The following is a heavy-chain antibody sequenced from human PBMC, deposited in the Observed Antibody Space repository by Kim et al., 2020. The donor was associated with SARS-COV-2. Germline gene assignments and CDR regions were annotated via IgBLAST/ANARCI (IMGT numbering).Heavy chain of an antibody. J-gene: IGHJ5*02. D-gene: IGHD2-2*01. Sequence: NYAQKFQGRVTMTTDTATSTAYMELRSLRSDDTAVYYCAIQRPAARGWFDPWGQGTLVTVSS. V-gene: IGHV1-18*01. CDR3: AIQRPAARGWFDP.